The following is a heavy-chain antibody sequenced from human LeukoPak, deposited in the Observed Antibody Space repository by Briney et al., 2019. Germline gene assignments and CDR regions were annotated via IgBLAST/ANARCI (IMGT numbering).Heavy chain of an antibody. Sequence: PSETLSLTCAVYGGSFSGYYWSWIRQPPGKGLEWIGEINHSGSTNYNPSLKSRVTISVDTSKNQFSLKLSSVTAADTAVYYCARGRTNYDILTGYPYYYYGMDVWGQGTTVTVSS. V-gene: IGHV4-34*01. J-gene: IGHJ6*02. CDR2: INHSGST. D-gene: IGHD3-9*01. CDR3: ARGRTNYDILTGYPYYYYGMDV. CDR1: GGSFSGYY.